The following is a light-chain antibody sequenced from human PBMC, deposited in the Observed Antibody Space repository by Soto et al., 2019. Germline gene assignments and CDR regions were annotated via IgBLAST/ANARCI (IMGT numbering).Light chain of an antibody. CDR2: GAS. CDR3: QQYGSVPLT. CDR1: QSVSTSY. Sequence: EIVLTQSPGTLSLSPGERATLSCRASQSVSTSYLAWYQQKPGQAPRLLIYGASSRATGIPDRCSGSGSGADFTLTISRLEPEEFAVYYCQQYGSVPLTFGGGTKVEIK. J-gene: IGKJ4*01. V-gene: IGKV3-20*01.